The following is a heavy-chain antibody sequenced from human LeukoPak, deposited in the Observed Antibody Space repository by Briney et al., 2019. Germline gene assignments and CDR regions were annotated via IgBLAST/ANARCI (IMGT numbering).Heavy chain of an antibody. CDR3: ARFQEPDDFRLGVCYMDV. V-gene: IGHV4-39*02. J-gene: IGHJ6*03. Sequence: PSETLSLICTVSGDSLSSTNYYWGWIRQPRGKGLEWIGYIYHTGDTYYTQSLRSRVTISVDTSKNHFSLRLKSVTAADTAAYFCARFQEPDDFRLGVCYMDVWGQGTTVIVSS. CDR1: GDSLSSTNYY. CDR2: IYHTGDT. D-gene: IGHD1-26*01.